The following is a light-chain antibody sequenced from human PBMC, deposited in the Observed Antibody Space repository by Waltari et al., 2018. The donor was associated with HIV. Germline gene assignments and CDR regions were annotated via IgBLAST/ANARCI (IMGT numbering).Light chain of an antibody. CDR2: QDN. CDR1: ALPKKY. Sequence: SYELTQPPSVSVSPGQTARITCSGDALPKKYAYWYQQKSGQAPVLVIYQDNKRPSGIPDRFSGSKSGNTASLTVSGLQAEDEANYYCSSYAGSTNRVVFGGGTFLTVL. J-gene: IGLJ2*01. V-gene: IGLV3-10*01. CDR3: SSYAGSTNRVV.